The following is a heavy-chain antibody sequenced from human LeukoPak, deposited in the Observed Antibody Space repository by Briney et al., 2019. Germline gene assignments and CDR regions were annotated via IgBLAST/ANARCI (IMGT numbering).Heavy chain of an antibody. CDR1: GCTFSDYS. CDR2: VGISSGNT. D-gene: IGHD5-12*01. Sequence: QPGGSVRLSCAASGCTFSDYSMNWVRQAPGKGLEWISYVGISSGNTKYADSVKGRFTISGDSAKNSVFLQMNSLRVEDTAVYYCARDHRYAFDNWGQGTLVTVSS. CDR3: ARDHRYAFDN. V-gene: IGHV3-48*04. J-gene: IGHJ4*02.